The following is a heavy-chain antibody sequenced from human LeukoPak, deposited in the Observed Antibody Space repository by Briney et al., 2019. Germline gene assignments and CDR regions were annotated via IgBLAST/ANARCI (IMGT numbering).Heavy chain of an antibody. CDR2: INPSGGST. Sequence: ASVKVSCKASGYTFTSYYMHWVRQAPGQGLEWMGIINPSGGSTSYAQKFQGRVTMTRGTSTSTVYMELSSLRSEDTAVYYCARSQGSVWYYYGSGSSHDYWGQGTLVTVSS. J-gene: IGHJ4*02. CDR1: GYTFTSYY. D-gene: IGHD3-10*01. CDR3: ARSQGSVWYYYGSGSSHDY. V-gene: IGHV1-46*01.